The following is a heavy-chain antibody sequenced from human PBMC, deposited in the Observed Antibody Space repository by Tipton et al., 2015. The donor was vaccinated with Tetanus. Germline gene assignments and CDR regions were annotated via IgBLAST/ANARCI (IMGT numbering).Heavy chain of an antibody. CDR1: GGSVRSGSYS. Sequence: LRLSCTVSGGSVRSGSYSWNWIRQPPGKGLEWLAYVSYSGRTNSNYFLKSRITVSQDTSKNQFSLRLTSVTAADTAMYYCAILPKHWLAPRGAPWGQGILVTVSS. CDR3: AILPKHWLAPRGAP. D-gene: IGHD6-19*01. J-gene: IGHJ5*02. V-gene: IGHV4-61*01. CDR2: VSYSGRT.